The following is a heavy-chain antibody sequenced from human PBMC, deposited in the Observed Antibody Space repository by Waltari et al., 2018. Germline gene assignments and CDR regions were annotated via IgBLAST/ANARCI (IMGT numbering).Heavy chain of an antibody. V-gene: IGHV3-73*01. CDR2: IRSKPNNYAT. CDR1: GFTFSGST. J-gene: IGHJ4*02. D-gene: IGHD6-13*01. CDR3: TGGAVTGTDF. Sequence: EVQVVESGGGLVQPGGYLNLSCATSGFTFSGSTIHWVRQTSGKGLEWIGRIRSKPNNYATRYTASVEGRFTISRDDSESTAYLQMSSLMTEDTAVYYCTGGAVTGTDFWGQGTLVTVSS.